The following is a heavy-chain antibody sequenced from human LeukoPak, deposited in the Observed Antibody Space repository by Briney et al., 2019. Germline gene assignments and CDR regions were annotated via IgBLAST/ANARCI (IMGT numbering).Heavy chain of an antibody. CDR1: GFAFGSYG. CDR3: ARGGSYLSAFDI. Sequence: GGSLRLSCVASGFAFGSYGMSWVRQAPGKGLEWVSIIYSGGSTFYADSVKGRFTISRDNSKNTLYLQMNSLRAEDTAVYYCARGGSYLSAFDIWGQGTMVTVSS. CDR2: IYSGGST. J-gene: IGHJ3*02. V-gene: IGHV3-53*01. D-gene: IGHD1-26*01.